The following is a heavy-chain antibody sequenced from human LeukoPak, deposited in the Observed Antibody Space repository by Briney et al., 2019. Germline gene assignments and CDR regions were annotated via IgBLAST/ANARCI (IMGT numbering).Heavy chain of an antibody. CDR2: IIPILGIA. CDR3: ARRSGISSSSYDY. J-gene: IGHJ4*02. V-gene: IGHV1-69*02. CDR1: GYTFTGYY. D-gene: IGHD6-13*01. Sequence: SVKVSCKASGYTFTGYYMHWVRQAPGQGLEWMGRIIPILGIANYAQKFQGRVTITADKSTSTAYMELSSLRSEDTAVYYCARRSGISSSSYDYWGQGTLVTVSS.